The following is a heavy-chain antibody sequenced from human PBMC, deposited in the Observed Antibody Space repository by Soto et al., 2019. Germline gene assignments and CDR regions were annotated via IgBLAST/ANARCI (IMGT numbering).Heavy chain of an antibody. D-gene: IGHD5-12*01. CDR1: GFTFSSYA. J-gene: IGHJ3*02. CDR2: ISYDGSNK. Sequence: QVQLVESGGGVVQPGRSLRLSCAASGFTFSSYAMHWVRQAPGKGLEWVAVISYDGSNKYYADSVKGRFTISRDNSKNTLYLQKNRLRTEDTAVYYCARPLGIVAHYDAFDIWGQGTMVTVFS. CDR3: ARPLGIVAHYDAFDI. V-gene: IGHV3-30-3*01.